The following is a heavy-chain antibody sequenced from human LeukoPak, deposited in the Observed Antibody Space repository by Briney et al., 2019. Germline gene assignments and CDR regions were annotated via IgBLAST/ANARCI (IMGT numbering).Heavy chain of an antibody. CDR2: ISSSSSYI. CDR3: ARGANSRSYPPHFDY. V-gene: IGHV3-21*01. CDR1: GFTFSSYS. D-gene: IGHD1-26*01. Sequence: GSLRLSCAASGFTFSSYSMNWVRQAPGKGLEWVSSISSSSSYIYYADSVKGRFTISRDNAKNSLYLQMNSLRAEDTAVYYCARGANSRSYPPHFDYWGQGTLVTVSS. J-gene: IGHJ4*02.